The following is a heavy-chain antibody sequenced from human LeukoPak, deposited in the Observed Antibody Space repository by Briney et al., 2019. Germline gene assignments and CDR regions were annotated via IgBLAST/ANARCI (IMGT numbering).Heavy chain of an antibody. CDR3: AKDRLVG. CDR2: ISFDGSYT. J-gene: IGHJ4*02. CDR1: GFTFSTYT. D-gene: IGHD2-15*01. V-gene: IGHV3-30*04. Sequence: PGGSLRLSCAASGFTFSTYTMHWVRQAPGKGLEWVAVISFDGSYTYYAGSVKGRFTISRDNSKNTLYLQMNSLRAEDTAVYYCAKDRLVGWGQGTLVTVSS.